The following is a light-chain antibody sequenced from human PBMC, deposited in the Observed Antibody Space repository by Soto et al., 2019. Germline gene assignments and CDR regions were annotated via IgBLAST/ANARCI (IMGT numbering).Light chain of an antibody. CDR3: QSYDSSLSGSVV. J-gene: IGLJ2*01. CDR1: SSNIGAGYD. Sequence: QSVLTQPPSVSGAPGQRVTISCTGSSSNIGAGYDVHWYQQLPGTAPKLLIYGNSXRPSGXPXRFSGSKSGTSASLAITGLQAEDEADYYCQSYDSSLSGSVVFGGGTKLTVL. CDR2: GNS. V-gene: IGLV1-40*01.